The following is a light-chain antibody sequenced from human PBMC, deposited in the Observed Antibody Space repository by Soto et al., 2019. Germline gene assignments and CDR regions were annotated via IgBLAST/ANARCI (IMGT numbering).Light chain of an antibody. CDR3: AAWDDSLNGSGV. J-gene: IGLJ1*01. CDR1: SSNIGSNT. CDR2: SNN. V-gene: IGLV1-44*01. Sequence: QSVLTQPPSASGTPGQRVTISCSGSSSNIGSNTVNWYQQLPGTAPKLLIYSNNQRPSGVPDRFSGSKSGTSASLDISGLQSEDEADYYCAAWDDSLNGSGVFGTGTKVTVL.